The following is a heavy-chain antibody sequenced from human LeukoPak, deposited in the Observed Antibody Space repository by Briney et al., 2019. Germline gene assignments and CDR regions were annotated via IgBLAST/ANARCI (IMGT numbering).Heavy chain of an antibody. J-gene: IGHJ4*02. CDR1: GATFDDYG. Sequence: GGSLRLSCAASGATFDDYGMSWVRQAPGKGLEWVSAINWNGGSTGYADSVEGRFTISRDNAKNSLYLQMNSLRAEDTALYHCARDHDYDSGSYPLDYWGQGTLVIVSS. V-gene: IGHV3-20*01. D-gene: IGHD3-10*01. CDR3: ARDHDYDSGSYPLDY. CDR2: INWNGGST.